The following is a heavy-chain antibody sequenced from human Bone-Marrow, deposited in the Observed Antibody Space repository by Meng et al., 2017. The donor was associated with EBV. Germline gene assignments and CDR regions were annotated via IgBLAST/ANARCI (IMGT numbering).Heavy chain of an antibody. D-gene: IGHD3-22*01. V-gene: IGHV4-30-2*01. CDR1: GGSIASGGYS. CDR2: IYHSGST. Sequence: LQLQGSGSGLVKPPQTLSLTCVVSGGSIASGGYSWSWIRQPPGKGLEWIGYIYHSGSTSYNPSLKSRVTISVDRSKNQFSLKLNSVTAADTAVYYCARGDDSSGLDYWGQGTLVTVSS. J-gene: IGHJ4*02. CDR3: ARGDDSSGLDY.